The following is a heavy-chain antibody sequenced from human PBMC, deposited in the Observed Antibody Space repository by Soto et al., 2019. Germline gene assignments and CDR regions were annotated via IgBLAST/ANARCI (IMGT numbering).Heavy chain of an antibody. D-gene: IGHD1-26*01. Sequence: GGSLRLSCAVSGFTFSDYYMSWIRQAPGKGLEWVSYISSSSTYTNYADSVKGRFTTSRDNAKKSMYLQMNSLRDEDTAVYYCARDQNIHSGSPLDYWGQGTLVTVSS. J-gene: IGHJ4*02. V-gene: IGHV3-11*06. CDR3: ARDQNIHSGSPLDY. CDR1: GFTFSDYY. CDR2: ISSSSTYT.